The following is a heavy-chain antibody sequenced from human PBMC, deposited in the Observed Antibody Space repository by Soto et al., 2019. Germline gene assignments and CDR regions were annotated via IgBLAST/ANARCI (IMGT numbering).Heavy chain of an antibody. CDR1: GYTFTSYG. CDR2: ISAYNVNT. CDR3: ARVWSPAGTKVGVRFDP. J-gene: IGHJ5*02. V-gene: IGHV1-18*04. Sequence: ASVKVYCKASGYTFTSYGISWVRQAPGQVLEWMGWISAYNVNTNYAQKLQGRVTMTTDTSRSTAYMELRSLRSDDTAVYYCARVWSPAGTKVGVRFDPWGQGTLVTVS. D-gene: IGHD6-13*01.